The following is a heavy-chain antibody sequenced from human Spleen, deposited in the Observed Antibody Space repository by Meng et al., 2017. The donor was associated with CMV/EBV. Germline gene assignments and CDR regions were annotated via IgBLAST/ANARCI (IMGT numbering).Heavy chain of an antibody. CDR3: ARAYSSSSRRFDP. CDR2: INHRRSP. CDR1: GGSFSGYD. D-gene: IGHD6-6*01. Sequence: SETLSLTCAVYGGSFSGYDWTWIRQPPGKGLEWIGEINHRRSPNYNPSLKSRVTISVDTSKNQFSLKLSSVTAADTAVYYCARAYSSSSRRFDPWGQEPWSPSPQ. J-gene: IGHJ5*02. V-gene: IGHV4-34*01.